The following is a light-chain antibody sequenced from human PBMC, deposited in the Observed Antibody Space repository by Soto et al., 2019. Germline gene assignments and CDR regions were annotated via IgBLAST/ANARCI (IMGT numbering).Light chain of an antibody. CDR2: EVS. CDR3: SSDAGRNHFV. Sequence: QSALTQPPSASGSPGQSVTISCTGTSSDVGDYNYVSWYQQHPGKAPKLMIYEVSKRPSGVPDRFSGSKSGNTASLTVSGLQAEDEADYYCSSDAGRNHFVFGGGTKLTVL. J-gene: IGLJ2*01. V-gene: IGLV2-8*01. CDR1: SSDVGDYNY.